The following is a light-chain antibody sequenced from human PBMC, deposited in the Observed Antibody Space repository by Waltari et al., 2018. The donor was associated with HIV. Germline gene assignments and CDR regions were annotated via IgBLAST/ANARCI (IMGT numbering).Light chain of an antibody. CDR2: SNY. Sequence: QSVLTQPPSVSGTPGQMVTISCSGSSSYIGSKIVNWYQQLPGTAPKLLIYSNYQRPSGIPDRFSGSKSGTSASLAISGLQSEDEADYYCATWDDSLDVVVFGGGTKLTVV. CDR3: ATWDDSLDVVV. CDR1: SSYIGSKI. V-gene: IGLV1-44*01. J-gene: IGLJ3*02.